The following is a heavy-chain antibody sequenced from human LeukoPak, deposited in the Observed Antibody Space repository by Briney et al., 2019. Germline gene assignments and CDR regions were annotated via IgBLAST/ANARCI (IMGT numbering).Heavy chain of an antibody. CDR1: GFTFSSYE. CDR2: ISSSGSTI. V-gene: IGHV3-48*03. J-gene: IGHJ5*02. Sequence: GGSLRLSCAASGFTFSSYEMNWVRQAPGKGLEWASYISSSGSTIYYADSVKGRFTISRDNAKNSLYLQMNSLRAEDTALYYCARDYSWNYGGFDPWGQGTLVTVSS. CDR3: ARDYSWNYGGFDP. D-gene: IGHD1-7*01.